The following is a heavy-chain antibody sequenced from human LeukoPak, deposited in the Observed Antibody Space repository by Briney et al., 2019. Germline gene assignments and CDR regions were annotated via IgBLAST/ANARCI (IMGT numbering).Heavy chain of an antibody. V-gene: IGHV4-4*09. CDR2: ISSSGST. CDR3: ARVPLGYSGAYYFDY. J-gene: IGHJ4*02. CDR1: RGSISASIRSYY. D-gene: IGHD5-12*01. Sequence: SETLSLTCTVSRGSISASIRSYYWSWLRQPPGKGLEWIGYISSSGSTNDNPSLRSRVTISVDTSKNQFFLNLSSVSAADTAVYYCARVPLGYSGAYYFDYWGPGTLVTASP.